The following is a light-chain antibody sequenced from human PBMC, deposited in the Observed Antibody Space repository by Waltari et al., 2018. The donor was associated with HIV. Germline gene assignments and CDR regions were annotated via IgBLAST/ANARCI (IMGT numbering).Light chain of an antibody. V-gene: IGLV1-47*01. CDR2: KNN. CDR3: AAWDDRLNLV. CDR1: NSTIGSTY. J-gene: IGLJ2*01. Sequence: QSVLTQPPSASGTPGQRATISCFGSNSTIGSTYVYWYQQLPGMAPKLLIYKNNQRPSGVPDRFSGSKSGTSASLAISGLRSEDEADYYCAAWDDRLNLVFGGGTKLTVL.